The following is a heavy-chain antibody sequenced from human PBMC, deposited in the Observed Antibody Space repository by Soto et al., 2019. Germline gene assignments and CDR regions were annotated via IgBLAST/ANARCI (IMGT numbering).Heavy chain of an antibody. J-gene: IGHJ5*02. V-gene: IGHV4-59*08. CDR3: ARHLRWFDP. CDR1: GGSICSYY. Sequence: SETLSLTCTVSGGSICSYYWSWIRQPPGKGLEWIGYIYYSGSTNYNPSLKSRVTISVDTSKNQFPLKLSSVTAADTAVYYCARHLRWFDPWGQGTLVTVSS. CDR2: IYYSGST.